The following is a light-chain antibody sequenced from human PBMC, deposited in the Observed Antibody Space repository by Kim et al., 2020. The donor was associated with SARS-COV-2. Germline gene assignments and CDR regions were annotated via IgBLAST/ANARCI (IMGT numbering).Light chain of an antibody. CDR1: QSVSSSY. CDR3: QQYGSSRT. V-gene: IGKV3-20*01. Sequence: LSPGEGATRSCRASQSVSSSYLAWYQQKPGQAPRLLIYGASSRATGIPDRFSGSGSGTDFTLTISRLEPEDLAVYYCQQYGSSRTFGQGTKVDIK. CDR2: GAS. J-gene: IGKJ1*01.